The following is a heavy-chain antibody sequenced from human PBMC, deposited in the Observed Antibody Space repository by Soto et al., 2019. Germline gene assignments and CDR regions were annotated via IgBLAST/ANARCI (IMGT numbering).Heavy chain of an antibody. CDR1: GYTFTSYG. D-gene: IGHD1-20*01. CDR3: ARDGISGAEPFEI. V-gene: IGHV1-18*01. J-gene: IGHJ3*02. Sequence: ASVKVSCKASGYTFTSYGISWVRQAPGQGLEWMGGISAYNGNKNYAQKIQGRVTMTTDASTTTAYMELRSLRSDDTAVYYCARDGISGAEPFEIWGQGTMVTVS. CDR2: ISAYNGNK.